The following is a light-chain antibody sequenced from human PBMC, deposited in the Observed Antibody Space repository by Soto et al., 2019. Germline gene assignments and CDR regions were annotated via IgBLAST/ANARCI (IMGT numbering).Light chain of an antibody. CDR2: AAS. J-gene: IGKJ4*01. V-gene: IGKV1-9*01. Sequence: IQLTQSPSSLSASVGGRVTITCRASQDISTYLAWYQQKPGKAPMLLISAASTLQSGVPSRFSGSGSGTDFTLTISSLQPEDFATYYCQQLNHYPSTSGGGTKVDIK. CDR1: QDISTY. CDR3: QQLNHYPST.